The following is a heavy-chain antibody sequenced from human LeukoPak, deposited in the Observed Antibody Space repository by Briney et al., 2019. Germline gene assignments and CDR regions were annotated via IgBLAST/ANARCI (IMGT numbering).Heavy chain of an antibody. Sequence: PGGSLRLSCAASGFTFSTYAMHWVRQAPGKGLEWVAVMSYDGSNKYYADSVKGRFTISRDNSKDTVYLQIHSLRAEDTAVYCCARDTGPREGGLVPAYWGQGTLVTVSS. CDR1: GFTFSTYA. J-gene: IGHJ4*02. CDR3: ARDTGPREGGLVPAY. CDR2: MSYDGSNK. D-gene: IGHD1-14*01. V-gene: IGHV3-30-3*01.